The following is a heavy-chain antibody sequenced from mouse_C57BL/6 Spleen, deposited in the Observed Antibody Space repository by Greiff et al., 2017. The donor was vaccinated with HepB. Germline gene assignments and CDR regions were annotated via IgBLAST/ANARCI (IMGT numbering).Heavy chain of an antibody. J-gene: IGHJ2*01. V-gene: IGHV14-4*01. CDR2: IDPENGDT. Sequence: EVQLKESGAELVRPGASVKLSCTASGFNIKDDYMHWVKQRPEQGLEWIGWIDPENGDTEYASKFQGKATITADTSSNTAYLQLSSLTSEDTAVYYCTTPFNFDYWGQGTTLTVSS. CDR1: GFNIKDDY. CDR3: TTPFNFDY.